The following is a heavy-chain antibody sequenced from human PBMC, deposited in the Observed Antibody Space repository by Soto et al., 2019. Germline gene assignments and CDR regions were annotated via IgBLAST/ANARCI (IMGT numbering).Heavy chain of an antibody. CDR3: ARDEEYCTNGVCSLTFDY. Sequence: SETLSLTCAVYGGSFSGYYWSWIRQPPGKGLEWIGEINHSGSTNYNPSLKSRVTISVDTSKNQFSLKLSSVTAADTAVYYCARDEEYCTNGVCSLTFDYWGQGTLVTVSS. CDR1: GGSFSGYY. J-gene: IGHJ4*02. CDR2: INHSGST. V-gene: IGHV4-34*01. D-gene: IGHD2-8*01.